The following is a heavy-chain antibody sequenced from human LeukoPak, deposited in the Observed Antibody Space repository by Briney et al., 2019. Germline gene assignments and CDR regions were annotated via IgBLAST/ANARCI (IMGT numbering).Heavy chain of an antibody. CDR3: AREPVA. Sequence: SGTLSLPCTVSGGFISGSNYHWGWIRQPPGKGLEWLGTVHHTGRTFYNPSLRGRTTVSVDNSKNQFSLKLTSLTAAGTAVYYCAREPVAWGQGTLVTVSS. CDR2: VHHTGRT. V-gene: IGHV4-39*07. J-gene: IGHJ5*02. CDR1: GGFISGSNYH.